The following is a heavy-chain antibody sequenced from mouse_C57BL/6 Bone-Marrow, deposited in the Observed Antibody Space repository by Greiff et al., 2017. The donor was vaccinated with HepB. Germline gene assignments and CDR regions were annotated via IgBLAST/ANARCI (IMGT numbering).Heavy chain of an antibody. J-gene: IGHJ4*01. D-gene: IGHD1-1*01. CDR3: ARKEPLDYGSSYLGMDY. Sequence: EVQLQQSGPELVKPGASVKISCKASGYTFTDYYMNWVKQSHGKSLEWIGDINPNNGGTSYNQKFKGKATLTVDKSSSTAYMELRRLTSEDSAVYYCARKEPLDYGSSYLGMDYWGQGTSVTVSS. V-gene: IGHV1-26*01. CDR1: GYTFTDYY. CDR2: INPNNGGT.